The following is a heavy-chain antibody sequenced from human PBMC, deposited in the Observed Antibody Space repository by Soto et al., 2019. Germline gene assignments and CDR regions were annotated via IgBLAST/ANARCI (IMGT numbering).Heavy chain of an antibody. CDR2: IDDSGTT. J-gene: IGHJ4*02. D-gene: IGHD5-18*01. V-gene: IGHV4-30-4*02. CDR3: ARAGDSYDPELVLVFFDF. CDR1: VGYISSDDYY. Sequence: PSDTLSLTGTVSVGYISSDDYYWSWIRQPPGKGLEWIGYIDDSGTTDYNPSLKSRVTIPVDTSKNQFSLKLSSVTAADTAVYYCARAGDSYDPELVLVFFDFWGQGTLVTVSS.